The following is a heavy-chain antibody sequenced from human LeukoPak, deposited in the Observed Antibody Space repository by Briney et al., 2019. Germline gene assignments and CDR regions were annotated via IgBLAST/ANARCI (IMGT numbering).Heavy chain of an antibody. J-gene: IGHJ5*02. CDR3: ARDLGPAAIVLETFNWFDP. CDR2: ISYDGSNK. CDR1: GFTFSIFA. V-gene: IGHV3-30*01. Sequence: GGSLRLSCAASGFTFSIFAMHWVRQAPGKGLEWVAVISYDGSNKYYADSAKGRFTISRDNSKNTLYLQMNSLRAEDTAVYYCARDLGPAAIVLETFNWFDPWGQGTLVTVSS. D-gene: IGHD2-2*02.